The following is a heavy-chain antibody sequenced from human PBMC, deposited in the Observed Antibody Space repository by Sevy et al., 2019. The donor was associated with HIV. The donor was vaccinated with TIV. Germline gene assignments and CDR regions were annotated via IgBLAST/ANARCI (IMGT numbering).Heavy chain of an antibody. CDR2: IYYSGST. CDR3: ARGQWELLPNFYYYYMDV. J-gene: IGHJ6*03. CDR1: GGSISSYY. D-gene: IGHD1-26*01. V-gene: IGHV4-59*08. Sequence: SETLSLTCTVSGGSISSYYWSWIRQPPGKGLEWIGYIYYSGSTNYNPSLKSRVTISVDTSKNQFSLKLSSVTAADTAVYYCARGQWELLPNFYYYYMDVWGKGTTVTDSS.